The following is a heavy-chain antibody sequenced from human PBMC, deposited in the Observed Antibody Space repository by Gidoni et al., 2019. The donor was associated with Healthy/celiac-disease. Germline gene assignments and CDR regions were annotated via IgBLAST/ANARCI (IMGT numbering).Heavy chain of an antibody. D-gene: IGHD6-13*01. Sequence: QLQLQESGPGLVKPSETLSLTCTVSGGSISSSSYYWGWIRQPPGKGLEWIGSIYYSGSTYYNPSLKSRVTISVDTSKNQFSLKLSSVTAADTAVYYCARGPPWQLGPYYFDYWGQGTLVTVSS. J-gene: IGHJ4*02. V-gene: IGHV4-39*07. CDR1: GGSISSSSYY. CDR2: IYYSGST. CDR3: ARGPPWQLGPYYFDY.